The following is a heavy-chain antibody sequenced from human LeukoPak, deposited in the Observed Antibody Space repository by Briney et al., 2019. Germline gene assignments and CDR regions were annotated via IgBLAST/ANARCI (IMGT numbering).Heavy chain of an antibody. CDR3: AKDNYYGMDV. V-gene: IGHV3-30*18. Sequence: GGSLRVSCAASGFTFSSYGMHWVRQAPGKRLGWVAVISYDGSNKYYADSVKGRFTISRDNSKNTLYLQMNSLRAEDTAVYYCAKDNYYGMDVWGQGATVTVSS. CDR2: ISYDGSNK. J-gene: IGHJ6*02. CDR1: GFTFSSYG.